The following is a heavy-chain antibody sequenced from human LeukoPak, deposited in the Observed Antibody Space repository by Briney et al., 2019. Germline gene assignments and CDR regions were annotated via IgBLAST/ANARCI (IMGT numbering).Heavy chain of an antibody. J-gene: IGHJ5*02. CDR2: IIPIFGTA. D-gene: IGHD6-19*01. CDR3: ARSNSSGWYMGFSVNWFDP. V-gene: IGHV1-69*13. Sequence: SVKVSCKASGGTFTSYAISWVRQAPGQGLEWMGGIIPIFGTANYAQKFQGRVTITADESTSTAYMELSSLRSEDTAVYYCARSNSSGWYMGFSVNWFDPWGQGTLVTVSS. CDR1: GGTFTSYA.